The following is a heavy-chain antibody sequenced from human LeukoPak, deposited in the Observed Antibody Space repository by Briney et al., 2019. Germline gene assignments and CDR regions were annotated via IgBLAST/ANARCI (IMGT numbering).Heavy chain of an antibody. V-gene: IGHV3-7*01. Sequence: GGSLRLSCAVSAFTFSDYWMGWVRQAPGKGLEWVASIQGDGGQKYYVDTVKGRFTISRDSAKNSLYLQMNSLRAEDTAVYYCARDHRGWHLLSRQRLIYWYFDLWGRGTLVTVS. CDR1: AFTFSDYW. CDR3: ARDHRGWHLLSRQRLIYWYFDL. D-gene: IGHD1-26*01. J-gene: IGHJ2*01. CDR2: IQGDGGQK.